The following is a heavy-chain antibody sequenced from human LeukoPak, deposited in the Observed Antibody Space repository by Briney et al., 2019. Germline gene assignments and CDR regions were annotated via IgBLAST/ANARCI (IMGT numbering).Heavy chain of an antibody. CDR2: ISGSGGST. D-gene: IGHD3-9*01. Sequence: PGGSLRLSCAASGLTFSSYAMSWVRQAPGKGLEWVSAISGSGGSTYYADSVKGRFTISRDNSKNTLYLQMNSLRAEDTAVYYCAKDRGLRYFDWLEGDYWGQGTLVTVSS. V-gene: IGHV3-23*01. J-gene: IGHJ4*02. CDR1: GLTFSSYA. CDR3: AKDRGLRYFDWLEGDY.